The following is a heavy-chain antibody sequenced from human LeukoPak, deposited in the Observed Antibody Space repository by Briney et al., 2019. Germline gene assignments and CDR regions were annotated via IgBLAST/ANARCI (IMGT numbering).Heavy chain of an antibody. Sequence: GGSLRLSCTASGFTFSSYEINWVRQAPGKGLEWVALIQDDGAKTNYADSVRGRFTISRDNSRSTVYLQMNSLKPDDTAVYYCATQTITLVVVISPFDYWGQGALVTVSS. J-gene: IGHJ4*02. CDR3: ATQTITLVVVISPFDY. CDR1: GFTFSSYE. V-gene: IGHV3-30*02. D-gene: IGHD3-22*01. CDR2: IQDDGAKT.